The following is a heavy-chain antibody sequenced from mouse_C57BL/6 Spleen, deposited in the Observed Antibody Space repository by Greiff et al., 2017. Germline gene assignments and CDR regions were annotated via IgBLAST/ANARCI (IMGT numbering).Heavy chain of an antibody. D-gene: IGHD4-1*01. Sequence: EVKVVESGGGLVQPGGSLSLSCAASGFTFTDYYMSWVRQPPGKALEWLGFIRNKANGYTTEYSASVKGRFTISRDNSQSILYLQMNALRAEDSATYYCARPSPNWDSYAMDYWGQGTSVTVSS. CDR3: ARPSPNWDSYAMDY. CDR2: IRNKANGYTT. V-gene: IGHV7-3*01. CDR1: GFTFTDYY. J-gene: IGHJ4*01.